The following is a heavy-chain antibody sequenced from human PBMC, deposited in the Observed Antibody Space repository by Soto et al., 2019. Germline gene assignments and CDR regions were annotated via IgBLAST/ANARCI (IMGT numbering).Heavy chain of an antibody. Sequence: SETLSLTCTVSGGSISSGGYYWSWIRQHPGKGLEWIGYIYYSGSTYYNPSLKSRVTISVDTSKNQFSLKLSSVTAADTAVYYCAREYPISLAIYGMDVWGQGTTVTVSS. V-gene: IGHV4-31*03. CDR1: GGSISSGGYY. CDR2: IYYSGST. D-gene: IGHD3-3*02. CDR3: AREYPISLAIYGMDV. J-gene: IGHJ6*02.